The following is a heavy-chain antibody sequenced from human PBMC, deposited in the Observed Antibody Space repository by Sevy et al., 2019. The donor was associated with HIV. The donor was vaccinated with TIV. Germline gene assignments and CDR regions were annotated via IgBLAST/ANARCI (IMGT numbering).Heavy chain of an antibody. CDR1: GYTFTSYS. V-gene: IGHV1-46*01. Sequence: ASVKVSCKASGYTFTSYSIHWVRQAPGQGLEWMGIINPSGGSTTYAQMFQGRVTLTRDKSTSTVFLELSSLRSDDTAVYYCAIPGFSGYDGVDHWGQGTLVTVSS. J-gene: IGHJ4*02. CDR3: AIPGFSGYDGVDH. CDR2: INPSGGST. D-gene: IGHD5-12*01.